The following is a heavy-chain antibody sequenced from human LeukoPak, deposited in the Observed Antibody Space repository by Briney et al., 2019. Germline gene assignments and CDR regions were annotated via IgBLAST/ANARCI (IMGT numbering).Heavy chain of an antibody. J-gene: IGHJ5*02. CDR1: GGSFSGYY. Sequence: SETLSLTCAVYGGSFSGYYWSWIRQPPGKGLEWIGEINHSGSTNYNPSLKSRVTISVDTSKNQFSLKLSSVTAADTAVYYCARARIAARPFDPWGQGTLVTASS. CDR2: INHSGST. V-gene: IGHV4-34*01. CDR3: ARARIAARPFDP. D-gene: IGHD6-6*01.